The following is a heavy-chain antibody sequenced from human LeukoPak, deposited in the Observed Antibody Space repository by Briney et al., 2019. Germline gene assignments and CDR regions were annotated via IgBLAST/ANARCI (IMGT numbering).Heavy chain of an antibody. CDR3: ARGGCSSTSCYYYYGMDV. J-gene: IGHJ6*02. Sequence: SETLSLTCTVSGGSISSGGYYWSWIRQHPGKGQEWIGYIYHSGSTYYNPSLKSRVTISVDRSKNQFSLKLSSVTAADTAVYYCARGGCSSTSCYYYYGMDVWGQGTTVTVSS. D-gene: IGHD2-2*01. CDR1: GGSISSGGYY. CDR2: IYHSGST. V-gene: IGHV4-30-2*01.